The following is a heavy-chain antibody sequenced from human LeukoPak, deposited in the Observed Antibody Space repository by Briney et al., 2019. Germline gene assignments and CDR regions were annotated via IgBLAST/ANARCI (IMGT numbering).Heavy chain of an antibody. Sequence: PGGSLRLSCAASGFTFSRYDMHWVRQATGEGLEWVSSIGTAGDTYYPDSLKGRFTISRENAKNSLYLQMNSLRAGDTAVYYCARGSGSGWHKGAFDIWGQGTMVTVSS. CDR2: IGTAGDT. CDR1: GFTFSRYD. CDR3: ARGSGSGWHKGAFDI. D-gene: IGHD6-19*01. V-gene: IGHV3-13*01. J-gene: IGHJ3*02.